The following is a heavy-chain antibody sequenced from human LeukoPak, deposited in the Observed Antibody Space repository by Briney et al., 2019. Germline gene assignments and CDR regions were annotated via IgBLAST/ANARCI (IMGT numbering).Heavy chain of an antibody. D-gene: IGHD6-13*01. CDR2: TNTDATST. V-gene: IGHV3-74*01. CDR3: AKGPIAAPGY. J-gene: IGHJ4*02. Sequence: GGSLRLSCEASGFTFSSYWMHWVRQAPGKGLVWVSRTNTDATSTNYADSVKGRFTISRDNAKNTLYLQMNSLRAEDTAVYYCAKGPIAAPGYWGQGTLVTVSS. CDR1: GFTFSSYW.